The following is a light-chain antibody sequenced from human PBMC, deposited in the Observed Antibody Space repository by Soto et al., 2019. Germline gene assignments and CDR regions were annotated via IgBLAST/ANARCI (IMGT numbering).Light chain of an antibody. V-gene: IGKV3-15*01. Sequence: EKVLTQSPVTLSVSLWERATLSCRASQSITTNLAWYQQKPGQAPRLLIFGASNRATGIPARFSGSGSGTEFSLTISSLQSEDSAIYYCQQYNDWPPLTFGGGTKVEI. CDR2: GAS. J-gene: IGKJ4*01. CDR3: QQYNDWPPLT. CDR1: QSITTN.